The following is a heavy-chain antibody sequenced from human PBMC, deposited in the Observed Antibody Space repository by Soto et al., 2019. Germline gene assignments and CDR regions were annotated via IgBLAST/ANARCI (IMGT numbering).Heavy chain of an antibody. D-gene: IGHD2-2*01. CDR3: AKEVRTYCSSTSCYFDY. CDR1: GFTFSSYA. J-gene: IGHJ4*02. Sequence: PGGSLRLSCAASGFTFSSYAMSWVRQAPGKGLEWVSAISGSGGSTYYADSVKGRFTISRDNSKNTLYLQMNSLRAEDTAVYYCAKEVRTYCSSTSCYFDYWGKGTLVTVSS. CDR2: ISGSGGST. V-gene: IGHV3-23*01.